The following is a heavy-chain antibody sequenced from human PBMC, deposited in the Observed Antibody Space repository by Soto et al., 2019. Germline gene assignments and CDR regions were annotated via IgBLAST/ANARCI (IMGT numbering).Heavy chain of an antibody. J-gene: IGHJ6*02. D-gene: IGHD3-3*01. Sequence: SVKVSCQASGGTFSSYAISWVRQAPGQGLEWMGGIIPIFGTANYAQKFRGRVTITADESTSTAYMELSSLRSEDTAVYYCARGGSGYYKYYYYGMDVWGQGTTVTVSS. V-gene: IGHV1-69*13. CDR3: ARGGSGYYKYYYYGMDV. CDR2: IIPIFGTA. CDR1: GGTFSSYA.